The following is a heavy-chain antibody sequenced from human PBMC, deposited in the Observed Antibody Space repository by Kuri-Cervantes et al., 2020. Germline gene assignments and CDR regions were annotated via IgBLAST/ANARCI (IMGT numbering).Heavy chain of an antibody. D-gene: IGHD1-1*01. Sequence: ASVKVSCKASGYTFTGYYMHWVRQAPGQGLEWMGWISAYNGNTNYAQKLQGRVTMTTDTSTSTAYMDLSSLTSDDTAVYYCARNPYGTGWFDPWGQGTQVTVSS. V-gene: IGHV1-18*04. J-gene: IGHJ5*02. CDR3: ARNPYGTGWFDP. CDR1: GYTFTGYY. CDR2: ISAYNGNT.